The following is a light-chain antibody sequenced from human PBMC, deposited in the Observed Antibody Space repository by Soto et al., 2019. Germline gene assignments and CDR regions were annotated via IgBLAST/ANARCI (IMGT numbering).Light chain of an antibody. Sequence: EIVLTQSPATLSVSAGETVTLSCRASQSIRTNVAWYQQIPGQAPRLLVYGASARATGVPARFSGSGSGFEFTLTISSLQSEDSAFYYCQQYFNWPLTWTYGPGTKVQIK. CDR2: GAS. CDR3: QQYFNWPLTWT. J-gene: IGKJ1*01. CDR1: QSIRTN. V-gene: IGKV3-15*01.